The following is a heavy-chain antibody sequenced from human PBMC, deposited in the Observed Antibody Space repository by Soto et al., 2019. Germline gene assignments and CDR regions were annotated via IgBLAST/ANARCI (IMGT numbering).Heavy chain of an antibody. V-gene: IGHV4-59*01. D-gene: IGHD3-16*01. CDR2: IYYSGST. CDR3: ARDQHGVVVWGIGAFDI. Sequence: SETLSLTCTVSGGSISSYYWSWIRQPPGKGLEWIGYIYYSGSTNYNPSLKSRVTISVDTSKNQFSLKLSSVTAADTAVYYCARDQHGVVVWGIGAFDIWGQGTMVTFSS. J-gene: IGHJ3*02. CDR1: GGSISSYY.